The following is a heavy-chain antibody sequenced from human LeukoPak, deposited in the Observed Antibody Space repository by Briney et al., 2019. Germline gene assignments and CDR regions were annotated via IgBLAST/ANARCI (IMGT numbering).Heavy chain of an antibody. J-gene: IGHJ4*02. CDR1: GFTFSSYG. D-gene: IGHD5-18*01. CDR3: ARTLGGYNYGPYDS. CDR2: IWSDGSDK. Sequence: PGRSLRLSCAASGFTFSSYGMHWVRQAPGKGLEWVAVIWSDGSDKYYSDSVRGRFTISRDNSDNTLYLQMNSLRAEDTAVYFCARTLGGYNYGPYDSWGQGTLVSVSS. V-gene: IGHV3-33*08.